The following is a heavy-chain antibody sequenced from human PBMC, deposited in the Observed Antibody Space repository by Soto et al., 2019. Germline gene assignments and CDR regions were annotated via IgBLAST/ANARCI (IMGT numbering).Heavy chain of an antibody. V-gene: IGHV1-24*01. CDR2: FDPGDGET. CDR3: GSSTPQALGLFDY. CDR1: GYTLTELS. Sequence: ASVKVSCKVSGYTLTELSMHWVRQAPGKGLEWMGGFDPGDGETIYAQKFQGRVTMTEDTSTDTAYMELRSLRSEDTAVYYCGSSTPQALGLFDYWGQGTLVTVSS. J-gene: IGHJ4*02. D-gene: IGHD1-26*01.